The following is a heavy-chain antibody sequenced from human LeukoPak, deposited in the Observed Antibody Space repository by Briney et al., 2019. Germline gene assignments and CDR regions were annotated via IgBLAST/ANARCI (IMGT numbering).Heavy chain of an antibody. CDR3: AIDPNWGTHS. Sequence: GGSLRLSCAASGNYWMHWVRQAPGKGLVWVSHINSDGSWTSYADSVKGRFTISRDNSKNALYLQKNSLRVEDTAVYYCAIDPNWGTHSWGQGVLVTVSS. D-gene: IGHD7-27*01. CDR2: INSDGSWT. J-gene: IGHJ4*02. V-gene: IGHV3-74*01. CDR1: GNYW.